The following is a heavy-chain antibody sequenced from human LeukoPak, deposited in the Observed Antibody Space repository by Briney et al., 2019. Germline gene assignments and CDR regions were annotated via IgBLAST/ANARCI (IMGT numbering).Heavy chain of an antibody. Sequence: SETLSLTCAVSGGSISSYYWSWIRQPPGKRLEWIGYIYYSGSTNYNPSLKSRVTISVDTSKNQFSLKLSSVTAADTAVYYCARLQLYCSGGSCSYYFDYWGQGTLVTVSS. CDR3: ARLQLYCSGGSCSYYFDY. J-gene: IGHJ4*02. V-gene: IGHV4-59*01. CDR2: IYYSGST. CDR1: GGSISSYY. D-gene: IGHD2-15*01.